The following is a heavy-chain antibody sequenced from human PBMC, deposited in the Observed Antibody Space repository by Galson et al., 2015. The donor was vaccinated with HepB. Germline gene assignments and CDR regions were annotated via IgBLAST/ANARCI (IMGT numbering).Heavy chain of an antibody. J-gene: IGHJ4*01. CDR1: GFSLPTYGVA. V-gene: IGHV2-5*02. CDR3: AHRWGDYGPFDY. D-gene: IGHD4-17*01. CDR2: IYWDDDK. Sequence: PALVKPPQTLTLSCTFPGFSLPTYGVAVGWIRQSPGKALEWLALIYWDDDKRYSPSLNSRLTVTKDTSKSQVALTMTDMDPMDTATYYFAHRWGDYGPFDYWGHGALVTVSS.